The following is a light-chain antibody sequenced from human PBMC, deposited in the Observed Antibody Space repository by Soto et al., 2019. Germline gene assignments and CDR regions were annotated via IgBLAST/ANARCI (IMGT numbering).Light chain of an antibody. CDR1: QSVSSN. CDR2: GAS. V-gene: IGKV3-15*01. CDR3: QQYNNWSPYT. J-gene: IGKJ2*01. Sequence: EIVMTQSPATLSVSPGERATLSCRASQSVSSNLAWYQQKPGQAPRLLIYGASTRATGIPARFSGSGSGTAFTLNISSLQSEDFAVYYCQQYNNWSPYTFGQGTKLEIK.